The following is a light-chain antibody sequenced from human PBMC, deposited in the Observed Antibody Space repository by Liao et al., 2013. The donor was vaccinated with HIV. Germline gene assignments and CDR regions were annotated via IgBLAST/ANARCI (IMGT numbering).Light chain of an antibody. Sequence: SYVLTQPPSVSVAPGKTARISCGGIDIGSKSVHWYQQWPGQAPVLVISYDSDRPSGIPERFSGSNSGSTATLTISRVEAGDEADYYCQAWDSSTVVFGGGTKLTVL. V-gene: IGLV3-21*01. J-gene: IGLJ2*01. CDR3: QAWDSSTVV. CDR2: YDS. CDR1: DIGSKS.